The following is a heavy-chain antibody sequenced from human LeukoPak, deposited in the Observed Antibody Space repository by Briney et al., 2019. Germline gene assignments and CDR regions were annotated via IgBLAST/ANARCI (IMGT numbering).Heavy chain of an antibody. Sequence: ASVKVSCKASGGTFSSYAISWVRQAPGQGLEWMGGIIPIFGTANYTQKFQGRVTITTDESTSTAYMELSSLRSEDTAVYYCARSGYSGYDLRNWFDPWGQGTLVTVSS. CDR1: GGTFSSYA. CDR3: ARSGYSGYDLRNWFDP. V-gene: IGHV1-69*05. CDR2: IIPIFGTA. D-gene: IGHD5-12*01. J-gene: IGHJ5*02.